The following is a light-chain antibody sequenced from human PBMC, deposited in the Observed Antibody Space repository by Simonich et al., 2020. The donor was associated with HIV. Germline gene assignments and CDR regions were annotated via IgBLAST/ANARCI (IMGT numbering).Light chain of an antibody. V-gene: IGKV4-1*01. CDR2: LAS. CDR1: RSVLYRSNNTNY. CDR3: QQYYITPQT. J-gene: IGKJ1*01. Sequence: DIVMTQSPDSLAVSLGERATVNCRSRRSVLYRSNNTNYLAWYQQKPGQPPKLLIYLASTRESGVPDRFSGNGSGTDFTLTISSLQAEDVAVYYCQQYYITPQTFGQGTKVEIK.